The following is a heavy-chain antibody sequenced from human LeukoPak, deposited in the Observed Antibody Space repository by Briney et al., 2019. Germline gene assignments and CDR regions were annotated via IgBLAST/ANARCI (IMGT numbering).Heavy chain of an antibody. D-gene: IGHD2-15*01. CDR2: INHSGST. J-gene: IGHJ5*02. Sequence: SETLSLTCAVYGGSFSGYYWSWIRQPPGKGLEWIGEINHSGSTNYNPSLKSRVTISVDTSKNQFSLKLSSVTAADTAVYYCARDGYCSGGSCYGISVGWFDPWGRGTLVTVSS. V-gene: IGHV4-34*01. CDR1: GGSFSGYY. CDR3: ARDGYCSGGSCYGISVGWFDP.